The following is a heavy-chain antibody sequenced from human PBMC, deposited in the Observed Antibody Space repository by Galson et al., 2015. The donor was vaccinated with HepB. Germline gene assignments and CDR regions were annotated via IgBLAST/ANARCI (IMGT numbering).Heavy chain of an antibody. CDR2: IRPNSGGT. Sequence: SVKVSCKASGYTFTDYYIHWVRQAPGQGLEWMGWIRPNSGGTNYAQKFQGRVTMTRATSISTAYMELSRLRSDDTAIYYRARVRRMGATPHDYWGQGTQVTVSS. CDR1: GYTFTDYY. CDR3: ARVRRMGATPHDY. J-gene: IGHJ4*02. D-gene: IGHD1-26*01. V-gene: IGHV1-2*02.